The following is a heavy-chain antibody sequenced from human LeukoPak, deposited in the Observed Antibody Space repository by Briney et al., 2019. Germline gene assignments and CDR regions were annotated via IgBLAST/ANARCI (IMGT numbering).Heavy chain of an antibody. D-gene: IGHD6-13*01. J-gene: IGHJ4*02. CDR2: IIPIFGTA. Sequence: SVKVSCEASGGTFSSYAISWVRQAPGQGLEWMGGIIPIFGTANYAQKFQGRVTITTDESTSTAYMELSSLRSEDTAMYYCARGNKWAAGYWGQGTLVTVSS. CDR3: ARGNKWAAGY. CDR1: GGTFSSYA. V-gene: IGHV1-69*05.